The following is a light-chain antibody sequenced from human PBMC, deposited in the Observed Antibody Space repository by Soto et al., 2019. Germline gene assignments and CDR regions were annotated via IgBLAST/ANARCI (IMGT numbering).Light chain of an antibody. Sequence: EILLTQSPGTLSLSPGERGNLSCRSSQSVSSSYLAWYQHKPGQAPRLLIYGASSRATGIPDRLSGSGSGIDVALTISRLEPEDFAVDYCQQYGSSPQTFGQGTDVDI. CDR2: GAS. CDR3: QQYGSSPQT. V-gene: IGKV3-20*01. J-gene: IGKJ1*01. CDR1: QSVSSSY.